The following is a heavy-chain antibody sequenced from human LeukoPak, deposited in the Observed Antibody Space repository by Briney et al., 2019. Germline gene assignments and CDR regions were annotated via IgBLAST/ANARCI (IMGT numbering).Heavy chain of an antibody. D-gene: IGHD3-10*01. CDR1: GGFISSYY. J-gene: IGHJ6*02. CDR3: ARVVDYGSGSYYKPGYYYYYGMDV. V-gene: IGHV4-4*07. CDR2: IYTSGSA. Sequence: SETLSLTCTVSGGFISSYYWSWIRQPAGKGLEWIGRIYTSGSANYNPSLKSRVTMSVDTSKNQFSLKLSSVTAADTAVYYCARVVDYGSGSYYKPGYYYYYGMDVWGQGTTVTVSS.